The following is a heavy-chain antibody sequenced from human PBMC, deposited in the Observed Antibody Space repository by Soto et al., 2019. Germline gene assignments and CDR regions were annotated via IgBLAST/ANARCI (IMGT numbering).Heavy chain of an antibody. Sequence: PSETLSLTCTVSGGSINSGDYYWSWIRQPPGKGLEWIGYIYYSGSTYYNPSLKSRVTISVDTSKNQFSLKLSSVTAADTAVYYCARVSITIFGVVIIGDAFDIWGQGTMVTVSS. CDR3: ARVSITIFGVVIIGDAFDI. D-gene: IGHD3-3*01. V-gene: IGHV4-30-4*01. J-gene: IGHJ3*02. CDR2: IYYSGST. CDR1: GGSINSGDYY.